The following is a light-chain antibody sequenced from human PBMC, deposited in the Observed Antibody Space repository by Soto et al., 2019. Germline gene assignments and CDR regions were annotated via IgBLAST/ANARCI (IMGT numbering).Light chain of an antibody. J-gene: IGKJ1*01. CDR2: DAS. V-gene: IGKV1-5*01. CDR3: EQYNGYLWT. CDR1: QSVSRW. Sequence: DIQMTPSPSTLAASVGDRVTITCRASQSVSRWLAWYQQKPGKAPKLLIYDASILESGDPSRFTGSGSGTEFDLTISCLQPSDLATFFCEQYNGYLWTCGQGPKVEI.